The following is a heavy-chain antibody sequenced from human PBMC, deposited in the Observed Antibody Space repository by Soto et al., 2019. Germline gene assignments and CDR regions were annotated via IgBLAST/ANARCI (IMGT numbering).Heavy chain of an antibody. D-gene: IGHD6-19*01. V-gene: IGHV4-34*01. CDR2: INHSGST. CDR3: ARSSGWYQDY. Sequence: SETLSLTCAVYGGSFSGYYWSWIRQPPGKGLEWIGEINHSGSTNYNPSLKSRVTISVDTSKNQFSLKLSSVTAADTAVYYCARSSGWYQDYWGQGTLVTVSS. J-gene: IGHJ4*02. CDR1: GGSFSGYY.